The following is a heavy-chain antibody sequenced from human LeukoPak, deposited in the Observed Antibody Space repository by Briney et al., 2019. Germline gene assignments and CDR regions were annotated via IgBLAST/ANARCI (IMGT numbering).Heavy chain of an antibody. Sequence: PGGSLRLSCAASGFTFSNYAMNSVRQAPGKGLEWVSAINGNGDSTYYADSVKGRFTISRDNSKNTLYLQVNSLTPEDTAVYYCARDLRAGGTWSYGVYFDLWGRGTLVTVSS. D-gene: IGHD4-17*01. V-gene: IGHV3-23*01. CDR2: INGNGDST. CDR1: GFTFSNYA. CDR3: ARDLRAGGTWSYGVYFDL. J-gene: IGHJ2*01.